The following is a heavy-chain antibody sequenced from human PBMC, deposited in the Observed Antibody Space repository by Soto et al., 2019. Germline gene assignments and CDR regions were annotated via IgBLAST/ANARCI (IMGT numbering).Heavy chain of an antibody. D-gene: IGHD1-7*01. V-gene: IGHV1-3*05. J-gene: IGHJ4*02. CDR3: ARNVLGGTTDY. Sequence: QVQLVQSGAEEKKPGASVKVSCQASGYTFTTFGMHWVRQAPGQRLEWIGWIRGDNGDTKYSLKFQGRVTITRDTSASTAYMELSSLKSEDTAIYYCARNVLGGTTDYWGQGTLVTVSS. CDR1: GYTFTTFG. CDR2: IRGDNGDT.